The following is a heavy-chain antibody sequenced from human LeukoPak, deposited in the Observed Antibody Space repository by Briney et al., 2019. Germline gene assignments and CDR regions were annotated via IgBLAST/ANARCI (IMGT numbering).Heavy chain of an antibody. CDR2: SSYSGSS. CDR1: GDSISSYY. Sequence: SETLSLTCTVSGDSISSYYWSWIRQVPGKGLEWIGYSSYSGSSNYNPSLKSRVTISVDTSKTQFSLYLNSVTAADTAVYYCARSDTHHIHSSSWHFDYWGQGTLVTVSS. CDR3: ARSDTHHIHSSSWHFDY. J-gene: IGHJ4*02. V-gene: IGHV4-59*01. D-gene: IGHD6-13*01.